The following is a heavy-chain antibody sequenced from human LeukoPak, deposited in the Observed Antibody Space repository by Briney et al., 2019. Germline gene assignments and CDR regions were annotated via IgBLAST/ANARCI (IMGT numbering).Heavy chain of an antibody. V-gene: IGHV2-70*04. Sequence: SGPTLVNPTQTLTLTCTFSGFSLSTSGMRVTWIRQPPGKALEWLARIDWDDVKYYSTSLRTRLTISKDTSKTQVVLTMTNMDPVDTATYHCARSGSYKYYFDYWGQGTLVTVSS. CDR1: GFSLSTSGMR. CDR2: IDWDDVK. D-gene: IGHD1-26*01. J-gene: IGHJ4*02. CDR3: ARSGSYKYYFDY.